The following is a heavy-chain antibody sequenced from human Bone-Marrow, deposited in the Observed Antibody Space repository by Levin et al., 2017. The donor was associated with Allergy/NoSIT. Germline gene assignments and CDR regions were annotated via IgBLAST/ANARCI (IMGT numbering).Heavy chain of an antibody. D-gene: IGHD5-12*01. CDR3: ARDDVVATNH. CDR1: GFTISTNY. J-gene: IGHJ4*02. CDR2: IHSGGRK. V-gene: IGHV3-66*01. Sequence: GESLKISCAASGFTISTNYMSWVRQVPGKGLEWVSIIHSGGRKNYADSVKGRFTISQDNYNNTLYLQMNSLRGEDTAIYYCARDDVVATNHWGQGTLVIVSS.